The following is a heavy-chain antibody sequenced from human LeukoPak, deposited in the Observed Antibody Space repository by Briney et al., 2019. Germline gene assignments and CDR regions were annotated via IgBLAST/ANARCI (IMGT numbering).Heavy chain of an antibody. CDR2: IDPNSGGA. Sequence: ASVKVSCKVSGYTFTDFYMHWMRQAPGQGPEWLAYIDPNSGGAGYARKFQGRVTTTRDMSINTVYMELNSLTSDDTAVYYCARGPSSGAFDIWGQGTMVTVSS. J-gene: IGHJ3*02. CDR1: GYTFTDFY. D-gene: IGHD3-10*01. V-gene: IGHV1-2*02. CDR3: ARGPSSGAFDI.